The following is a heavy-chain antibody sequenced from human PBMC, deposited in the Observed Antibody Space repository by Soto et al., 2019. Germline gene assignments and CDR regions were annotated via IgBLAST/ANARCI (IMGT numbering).Heavy chain of an antibody. V-gene: IGHV4-39*01. D-gene: IGHD2-2*01. CDR2: IYYSGST. CDR3: ARRVVVVPAATYYGMDV. CDR1: GGSISSSSYY. J-gene: IGHJ6*02. Sequence: QVQLQESGPGLVKPSETLSLTCTVSGGSISSSSYYWGWIRQPPGKGLEWIGSIYYSGSTYYNPSLKSRVTISVDTSKNQFSLKLSSVTAADTAVYYCARRVVVVPAATYYGMDVWGQGTTVTVSS.